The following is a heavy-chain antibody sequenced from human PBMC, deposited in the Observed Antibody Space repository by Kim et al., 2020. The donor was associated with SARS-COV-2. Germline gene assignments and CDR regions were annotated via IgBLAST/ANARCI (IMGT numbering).Heavy chain of an antibody. Sequence: GESLKISCTGSGYSFTSQWIAWVRQMPGKGLECMGVIYPGDSTTRYSPSFQGQVTISADKSINTAYLQWSSLKASDTAMYFCARGVGYCGGGSCYNDYWGQGTLVTVSS. D-gene: IGHD2-15*01. CDR3: ARGVGYCGGGSCYNDY. CDR2: IYPGDSTT. V-gene: IGHV5-51*01. J-gene: IGHJ4*02. CDR1: GYSFTSQW.